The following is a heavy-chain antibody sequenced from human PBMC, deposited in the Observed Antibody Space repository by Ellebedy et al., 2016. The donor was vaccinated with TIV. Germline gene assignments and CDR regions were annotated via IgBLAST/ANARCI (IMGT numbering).Heavy chain of an antibody. J-gene: IGHJ2*01. V-gene: IGHV1-46*01. D-gene: IGHD1-26*01. CDR1: GYTFTSYY. Sequence: ASVKVSCKASGYTFTSYYMHWVRQAPGQGLEWMGIINPSGGSTSYAQKFQGRVTMTRDTSTSTVYMELGRLRSEDTAVYCCARAVGATRRAGYWYFDLWGRGTLVTVSS. CDR2: INPSGGST. CDR3: ARAVGATRRAGYWYFDL.